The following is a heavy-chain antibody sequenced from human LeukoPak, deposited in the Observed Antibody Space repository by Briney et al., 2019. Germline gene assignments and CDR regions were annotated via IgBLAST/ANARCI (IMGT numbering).Heavy chain of an antibody. Sequence: ASVKVSCKASGFTFTSSAMQWVRQARGQRLEWIGWIVVGSGNTNYAQKFQERVTITRDMSTSTAYMELSSLRSEDTAFFFRARGGLRDFHNWFDPWGQGTLVTVSS. CDR2: IVVGSGNT. CDR3: ARGGLRDFHNWFDP. V-gene: IGHV1-58*02. D-gene: IGHD3-9*01. CDR1: GFTFTSSA. J-gene: IGHJ5*02.